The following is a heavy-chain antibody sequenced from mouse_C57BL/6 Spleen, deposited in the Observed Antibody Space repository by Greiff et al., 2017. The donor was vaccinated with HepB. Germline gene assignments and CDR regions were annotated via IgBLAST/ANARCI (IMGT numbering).Heavy chain of an antibody. CDR2: SNPYNGDT. CDR1: GYSFTGYF. CDR3: ARETTVVATHFDY. V-gene: IGHV1-20*01. J-gene: IGHJ2*01. D-gene: IGHD1-1*01. Sequence: EVQLQQSGPELVKPGDSVKISCKASGYSFTGYFMNWVMQSHGKSLEWIGRSNPYNGDTFYNQKFKGKATLTVDKSSSTAHMELRSLTSEDSAVYYCARETTVVATHFDYWGQGTTLTVSS.